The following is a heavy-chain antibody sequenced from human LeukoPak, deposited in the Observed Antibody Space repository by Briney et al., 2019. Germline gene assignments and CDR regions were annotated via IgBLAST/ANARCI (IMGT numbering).Heavy chain of an antibody. D-gene: IGHD3-10*01. CDR3: ARGPNYYGSGSYLDY. V-gene: IGHV1-69*06. J-gene: IGHJ4*02. CDR2: IIPIFGTA. CDR1: GGTFSSYA. Sequence: GASVKVSCKASGGTFSSYAISWVRQAPGQGLEWTGGIIPIFGTANYAQKFQGRVTITADKSTSTAYMELSSLRSEDTAVYYCARGPNYYGSGSYLDYWGQGTLVTVSS.